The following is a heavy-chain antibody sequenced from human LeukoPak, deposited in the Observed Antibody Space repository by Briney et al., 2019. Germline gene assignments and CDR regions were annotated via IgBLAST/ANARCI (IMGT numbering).Heavy chain of an antibody. V-gene: IGHV4-30-2*01. CDR2: IYHSGGT. J-gene: IGHJ4*02. CDR1: GGSISSGGYS. CDR3: ARGHLLWFGGYPYYFDY. Sequence: PSQTLSLTCAVSGGSISSGGYSWSWIRQPPGKGLEWIGYIYHSGGTYYNPSLKSRVTISVDRSKNQFSLKLSSVTAADTAVYYCARGHLLWFGGYPYYFDYWGQGTLVTVSS. D-gene: IGHD3-10*01.